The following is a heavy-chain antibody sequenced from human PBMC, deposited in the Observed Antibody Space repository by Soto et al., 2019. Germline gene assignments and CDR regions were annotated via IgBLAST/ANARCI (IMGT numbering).Heavy chain of an antibody. J-gene: IGHJ4*02. V-gene: IGHV4-30-4*01. CDR1: GGSISSGDYY. Sequence: SETLSLTCTVSGGSISSGDYYWSWIRQPPGKGLEWIGYIYYSGSTYYNPSLKSRVTISVDTSKNQFSLKLSSVTAADTAVYYCARDVDIVATRYFDYWGQGTLVTVSS. CDR2: IYYSGST. CDR3: ARDVDIVATRYFDY. D-gene: IGHD5-12*01.